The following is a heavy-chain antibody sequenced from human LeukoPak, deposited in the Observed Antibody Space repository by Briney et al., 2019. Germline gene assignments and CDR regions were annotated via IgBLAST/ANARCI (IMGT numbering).Heavy chain of an antibody. J-gene: IGHJ3*02. CDR3: ANGGYVGAFDI. CDR2: ISGSGGST. V-gene: IGHV3-23*01. Sequence: GGSLRLSCAASGFTFSSYAMSWVRQAPGKGLEWVPAISGSGGSTYYADSVKGRFTISRDNSKNTLYLQVNSLRAEDTAVYYCANGGYVGAFDIRGQGTMVTVSS. CDR1: GFTFSSYA. D-gene: IGHD5-12*01.